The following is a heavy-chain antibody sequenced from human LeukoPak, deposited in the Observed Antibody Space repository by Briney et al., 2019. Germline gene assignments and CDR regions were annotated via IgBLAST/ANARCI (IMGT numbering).Heavy chain of an antibody. J-gene: IGHJ6*02. D-gene: IGHD5-18*01. CDR1: GGSFSGYY. Sequence: NASETLSLTCAVYGGSFSGYYWSWIRQPPGKGLEWIGEINHSGSTNYNPSLKSRVTISVDTSKNQFSLKLSSVTAADTAVYYCARLSGYSYGYDYYYYGMGVWGQGTTVTVSS. V-gene: IGHV4-34*01. CDR3: ARLSGYSYGYDYYYYGMGV. CDR2: INHSGST.